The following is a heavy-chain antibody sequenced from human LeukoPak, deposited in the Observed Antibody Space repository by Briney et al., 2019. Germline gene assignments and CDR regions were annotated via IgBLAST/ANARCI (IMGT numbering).Heavy chain of an antibody. CDR2: INNNGGIK. V-gene: IGHV3-23*01. Sequence: RGSLRLSCAASGFTFSSYAMSWVRQTPGKGLEWVSTINNNGGIKYYADSVKGRFTISRDNSKNTLYLQMNSLRAEDTAVYYCAKDRSLTPYNWFDPWGQGTLVTVSS. CDR3: AKDRSLTPYNWFDP. CDR1: GFTFSSYA. J-gene: IGHJ5*02.